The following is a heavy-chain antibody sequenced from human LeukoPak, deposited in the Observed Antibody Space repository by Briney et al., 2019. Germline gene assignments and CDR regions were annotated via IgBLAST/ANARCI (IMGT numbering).Heavy chain of an antibody. Sequence: PSETLSLTCTVSGGSISPYYWNWIRQPPGKGLEWIGYIYYSGSTNYNPSLKSRVTISIDTSKNQFSLKLSSVIAADTAVYYCARGRYYYDSSGYYYFDYWGQGTLVTVSS. D-gene: IGHD3-22*01. J-gene: IGHJ4*02. CDR1: GGSISPYY. CDR2: IYYSGST. V-gene: IGHV4-59*01. CDR3: ARGRYYYDSSGYYYFDY.